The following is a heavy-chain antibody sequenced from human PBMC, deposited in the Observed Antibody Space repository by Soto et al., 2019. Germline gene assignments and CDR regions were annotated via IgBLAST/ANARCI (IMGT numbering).Heavy chain of an antibody. V-gene: IGHV4-4*01. Sequence: QVQLQESGPGLVKPSGTLSLTCTVSGGSINSDNWWNWVRQPPGKGLEWIGQIYHNGGTNYNPSRWRRATTAVDKSKNQFSLKLSSVTAAGTAVYCGARWTMYSSRSFYFDSWGQGTLVTVSS. D-gene: IGHD6-13*01. CDR1: GGSINSDNW. CDR2: IYHNGGT. J-gene: IGHJ4*02. CDR3: ARWTMYSSRSFYFDS.